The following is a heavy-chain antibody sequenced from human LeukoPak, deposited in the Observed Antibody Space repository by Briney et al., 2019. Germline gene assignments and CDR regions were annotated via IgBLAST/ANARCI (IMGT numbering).Heavy chain of an antibody. V-gene: IGHV4-39*07. J-gene: IGHJ4*02. D-gene: IGHD3-3*01. CDR3: ARMSGSIFGVVYFDY. CDR2: IYHSGTT. CDR1: GGSISSSSYY. Sequence: SETLSLTCTVSGGSISSSSYYWGWIRQPPGKGLEWIGSIYHSGTTYYNPSLKSRVTISVDTSKNQFSLKLSSVTAADTAVYYCARMSGSIFGVVYFDYWGQGTLVTVSS.